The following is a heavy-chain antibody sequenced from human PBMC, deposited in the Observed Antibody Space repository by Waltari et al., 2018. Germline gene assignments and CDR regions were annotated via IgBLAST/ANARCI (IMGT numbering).Heavy chain of an antibody. CDR3: AKVLYSGSYYGGFDL. J-gene: IGHJ2*01. CDR2: INPNSGGT. V-gene: IGHV1-2*06. Sequence: QVQLVQSGAEVKKPGASVKVSCKASGYTFTGYYMPWVRQAPGQGLEWMGRINPNSGGTNYAQKFQGRVTMTRDTSISTAYMELSSLRSEDTAVYYCAKVLYSGSYYGGFDLWGRGTLVTVSS. CDR1: GYTFTGYY. D-gene: IGHD1-26*01.